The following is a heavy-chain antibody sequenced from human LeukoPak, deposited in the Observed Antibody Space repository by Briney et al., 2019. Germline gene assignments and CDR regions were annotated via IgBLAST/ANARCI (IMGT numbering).Heavy chain of an antibody. CDR3: ARDGTYTDYDPDFDI. V-gene: IGHV3-7*04. CDR2: IKQDGSEK. J-gene: IGHJ4*02. D-gene: IGHD5-12*01. Sequence: GGSLRLSCAASGFTVSSNYMSWVRQAPGKGLEWVANIKQDGSEKYYVDSVKGRFTISRDNAKNSLYLQMNSLRAEDTAVFYCARDGTYTDYDPDFDIWGQGTLVTVSS. CDR1: GFTVSSNY.